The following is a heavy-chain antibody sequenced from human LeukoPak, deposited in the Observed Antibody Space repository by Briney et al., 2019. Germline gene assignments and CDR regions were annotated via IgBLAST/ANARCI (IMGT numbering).Heavy chain of an antibody. J-gene: IGHJ4*02. CDR3: ARAPPTYYYDSSGYSPFDY. CDR1: GYTFTSYG. Sequence: ASVKVSCKASGYTFTSYGISWVRQAPGQGLEWMGWISAYNGNTNYAQKLQGRVTMTTDTSTSTAYMELRSLRSDDTAVYYCARAPPTYYYDSSGYSPFDYWGQGTLVTVSS. D-gene: IGHD3-22*01. CDR2: ISAYNGNT. V-gene: IGHV1-18*01.